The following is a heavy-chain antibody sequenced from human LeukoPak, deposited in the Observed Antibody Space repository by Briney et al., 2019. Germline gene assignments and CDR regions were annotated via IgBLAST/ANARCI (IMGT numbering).Heavy chain of an antibody. J-gene: IGHJ4*02. Sequence: SETLSLTCVVYGGSFSGHYWSWIRQPPGKGLEWIGDINQSGRDNYNPSLKSQVTISIDTSKNQFSLNLNSVTAADTAVYYCVRNFDYWGQGTLVTVSS. CDR2: INQSGRD. V-gene: IGHV4-34*01. CDR1: GGSFSGHY. CDR3: VRNFDY.